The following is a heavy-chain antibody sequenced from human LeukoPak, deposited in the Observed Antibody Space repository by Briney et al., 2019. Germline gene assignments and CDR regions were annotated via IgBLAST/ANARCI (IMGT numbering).Heavy chain of an antibody. V-gene: IGHV1-69*13. D-gene: IGHD3-22*01. CDR3: ARGPNYYDSSGYSNETPPPIPFDC. CDR1: GGTFSSYA. J-gene: IGHJ4*02. Sequence: SVKVSCKASGGTFSSYAISWVRQAPGQGLEWMGGIIPIFGTANYAQKFQGRVTITADESTSTAYMELSSLRSEDTAVYYCARGPNYYDSSGYSNETPPPIPFDCWGQGTLVTVSS. CDR2: IIPIFGTA.